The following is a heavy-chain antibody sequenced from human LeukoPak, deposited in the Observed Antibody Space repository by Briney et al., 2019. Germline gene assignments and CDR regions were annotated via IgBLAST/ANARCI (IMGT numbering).Heavy chain of an antibody. CDR3: ARGPSIAAAGPLYFDY. V-gene: IGHV1-18*01. Sequence: ASVKVSCKASGYTFTSYGISWVRQAPGQGLEWMGWISAYNDNTNYAQKLQGRVTMTTDTSTSTAYMELRSLRSDDTAVYYCARGPSIAAAGPLYFDYWGQGTLVTVSS. CDR2: ISAYNDNT. CDR1: GYTFTSYG. D-gene: IGHD6-13*01. J-gene: IGHJ4*02.